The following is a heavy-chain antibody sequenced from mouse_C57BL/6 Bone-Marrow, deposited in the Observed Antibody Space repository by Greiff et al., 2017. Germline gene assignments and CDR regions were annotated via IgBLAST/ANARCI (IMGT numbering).Heavy chain of an antibody. CDR3: ARLITTRDYFDY. CDR1: GYTFTDYN. CDR2: INPNNGGT. Sequence: EVKLQQSGPELVKPGASVKIPCKASGYTFTDYNMDWVKQSHGKSLEWIGDINPNNGGTIYNQKFKGKATLTVDKSSSTAYMELRSLTSEDTAVYYGARLITTRDYFDYWGQGTTLTVSS. D-gene: IGHD1-1*01. J-gene: IGHJ2*01. V-gene: IGHV1-18*01.